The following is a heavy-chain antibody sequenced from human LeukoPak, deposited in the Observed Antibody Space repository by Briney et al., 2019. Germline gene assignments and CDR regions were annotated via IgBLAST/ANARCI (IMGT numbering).Heavy chain of an antibody. CDR2: ISSRGSTI. J-gene: IGHJ4*02. CDR3: ARRRESGSLHHFDY. V-gene: IGHV3-11*01. CDR1: GCTFSDSY. D-gene: IGHD1-26*01. Sequence: GGSLRLSCAASGCTFSDSYMNGIRQAPGKGREGVSYISSRGSTIYYSDSVKGRFTISRDNAKKSLYLQMNSLRAEATAVYYCARRRESGSLHHFDYWGQGTLVTVSS.